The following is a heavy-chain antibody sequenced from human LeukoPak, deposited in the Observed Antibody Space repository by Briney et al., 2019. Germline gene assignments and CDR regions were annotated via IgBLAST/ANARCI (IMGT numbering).Heavy chain of an antibody. D-gene: IGHD6-13*01. J-gene: IGHJ6*02. CDR1: GFTFSSYG. CDR3: ARGLSSWYLGGMDV. CDR2: VSYDGSK. Sequence: GGSLRLSCAASGFTFSSYGMHWVRQAPGKGLEWVAVVSYDGSKYYADSVKGRFTISRDNSKNTLYLQMNSLRAEDTAVYYCARGLSSWYLGGMDVWGQGTTVTVSS. V-gene: IGHV3-30*03.